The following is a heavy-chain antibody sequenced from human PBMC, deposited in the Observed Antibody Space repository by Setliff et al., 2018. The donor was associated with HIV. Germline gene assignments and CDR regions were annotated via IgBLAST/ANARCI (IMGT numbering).Heavy chain of an antibody. V-gene: IGHV4-59*01. J-gene: IGHJ6*03. CDR2: IYYSGST. CDR1: GGSISSYY. Sequence: LTCTVSGGSISSYYWSWIRQPPGKGLEWIGYIYYSGSTNYNPSLKSRVTISVDTSKNQFSLKLSSVTAADTAVYYCARGSRGYSYAYYYYYMDVWGKGTTVTVSS. CDR3: ARGSRGYSYAYYYYYMDV. D-gene: IGHD5-18*01.